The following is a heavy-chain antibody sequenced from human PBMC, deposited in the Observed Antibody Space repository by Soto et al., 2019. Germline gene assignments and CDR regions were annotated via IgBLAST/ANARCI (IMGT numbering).Heavy chain of an antibody. V-gene: IGHV4-59*01. Sequence: SETLSLTCTVSGGSISSYYWSWIRQPPGKGLEWIGYIYYSGSTNYNPSLKSRVTISVDTSKNQFSLKLSSVTAADTAVYYCARDPGQQLGLHYYYYYGMDVWGQGTTVTVSS. CDR3: ARDPGQQLGLHYYYYYGMDV. D-gene: IGHD6-13*01. CDR2: IYYSGST. J-gene: IGHJ6*02. CDR1: GGSISSYY.